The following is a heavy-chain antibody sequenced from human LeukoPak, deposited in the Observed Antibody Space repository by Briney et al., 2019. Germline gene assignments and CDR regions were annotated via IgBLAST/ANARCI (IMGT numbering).Heavy chain of an antibody. D-gene: IGHD3-10*01. J-gene: IGHJ4*02. CDR3: ARHEKLGQFDY. V-gene: IGHV4-59*08. Sequence: SETLSLTCTVSSGSISSYYWSWIRQPPGKGLEWIGYVYYSGSANYNPSLKSRVTISVDTSKNQFSLKLGSVTAADTAVYYCARHEKLGQFDYWGQGTLVTVSS. CDR2: VYYSGSA. CDR1: SGSISSYY.